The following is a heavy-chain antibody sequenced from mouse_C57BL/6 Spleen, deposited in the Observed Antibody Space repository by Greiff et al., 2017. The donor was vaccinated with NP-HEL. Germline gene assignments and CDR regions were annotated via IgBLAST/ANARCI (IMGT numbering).Heavy chain of an antibody. D-gene: IGHD1-2*01. Sequence: EVHLVESGGGLVKPGGSLKLSCAASGFTFSDYGMHWVRQAPEKGLEWVAYISSGSSTIYYADTVKGRFTISRDNAKNTLCLQMTSLRSEDTAMYYCARPRVTTAFDYWGQGTTLTVSS. J-gene: IGHJ2*01. V-gene: IGHV5-17*01. CDR3: ARPRVTTAFDY. CDR1: GFTFSDYG. CDR2: ISSGSSTI.